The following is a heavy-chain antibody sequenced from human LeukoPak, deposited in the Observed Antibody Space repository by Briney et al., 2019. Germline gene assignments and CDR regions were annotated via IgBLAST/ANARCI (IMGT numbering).Heavy chain of an antibody. D-gene: IGHD3-3*01. V-gene: IGHV1-18*04. Sequence: ASVKVSCEASGYTFTGYYMHWVRQAPGQGLEWMGWISAYNGNTNYAQKLQGRVTMTTDTSTSTAYMELRSLRSDDTAVYYCARDRRRFLEWSSNYYMDVWGKGTTVTVSS. CDR3: ARDRRRFLEWSSNYYMDV. CDR1: GYTFTGYY. CDR2: ISAYNGNT. J-gene: IGHJ6*03.